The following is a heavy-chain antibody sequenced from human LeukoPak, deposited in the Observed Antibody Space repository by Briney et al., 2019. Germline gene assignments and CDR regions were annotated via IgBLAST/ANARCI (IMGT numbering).Heavy chain of an antibody. D-gene: IGHD5-24*01. CDR2: ISSSGSTI. Sequence: GGSLRLSCAASGFTFSSYEMNWVRQAPGKGLEWVSYISSSGSTIYYADSVKGRFTISRDNSKNTLYLQMNSLRAEDTAVYYCAKYRDGYNSYDYWGQGTLVTVSS. CDR3: AKYRDGYNSYDY. J-gene: IGHJ4*02. CDR1: GFTFSSYE. V-gene: IGHV3-48*03.